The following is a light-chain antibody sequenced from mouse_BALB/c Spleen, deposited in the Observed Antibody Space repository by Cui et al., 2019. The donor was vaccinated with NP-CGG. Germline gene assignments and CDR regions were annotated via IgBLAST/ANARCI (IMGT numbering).Light chain of an antibody. V-gene: IGLV1*01. CDR1: IGAVTTSNY. CDR2: GTN. CDR3: ALWYSNHWV. J-gene: IGLJ1*01. Sequence: QAVVTQESALPISSGETVTLTCRSSIGAVTTSNYANWVQEKPDHLFTGLIGGTNNRAPGVPARFSGSLIGDKAALTITGAQTEDEAIYFCALWYSNHWVFGGGTKLTVL.